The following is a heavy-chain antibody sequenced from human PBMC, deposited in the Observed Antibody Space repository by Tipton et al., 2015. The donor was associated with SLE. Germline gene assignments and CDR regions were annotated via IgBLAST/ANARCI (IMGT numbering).Heavy chain of an antibody. CDR1: GFTFSDYS. D-gene: IGHD2-15*01. Sequence: EASGFTFSDYSMNWVRQAPGKGLEWVSSITVSSTYIYYADSVKGRFTISRDNARNSLYLQMNSLTAADTAVYYCMRHLRCSGGSCSPRYWYFDLWGRGTLVTVSS. V-gene: IGHV3-21*04. CDR2: ITVSSTYI. J-gene: IGHJ2*01. CDR3: MRHLRCSGGSCSPRYWYFDL.